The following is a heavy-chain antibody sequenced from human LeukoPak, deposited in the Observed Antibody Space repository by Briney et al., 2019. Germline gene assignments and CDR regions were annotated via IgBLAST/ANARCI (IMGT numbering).Heavy chain of an antibody. CDR2: IYYSGST. D-gene: IGHD3-22*01. J-gene: IGHJ1*01. CDR1: GGSISSSSYY. CDR3: ARSTYYYDSSGYFVGYFQH. Sequence: PSETLSLNCTVSGGSISSSSYYWGWIRQPPGKGLEWIGSIYYSGSTYYNPSLKSRVTISVDTSKNQFSLKLNSVTAADTAVYYCARSTYYYDSSGYFVGYFQHWGQGTLVTVSS. V-gene: IGHV4-39*07.